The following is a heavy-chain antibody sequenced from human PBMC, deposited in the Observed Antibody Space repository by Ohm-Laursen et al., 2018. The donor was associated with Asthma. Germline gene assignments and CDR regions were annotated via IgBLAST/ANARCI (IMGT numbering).Heavy chain of an antibody. CDR3: ARPSPCSGGSCLHYYYYGMDV. CDR2: IIPIFGIA. J-gene: IGHJ6*02. V-gene: IGHV1-69*10. D-gene: IGHD2-15*01. CDR1: GGTFSSYA. Sequence: GASVKASCKSSGGTFSSYAISWVRQAPGQGLEWMGGIIPIFGIANYAQKFQGRVTITADKSTSTAYMELSSLRSEDTAVYYCARPSPCSGGSCLHYYYYGMDVWGQGATVTVSS.